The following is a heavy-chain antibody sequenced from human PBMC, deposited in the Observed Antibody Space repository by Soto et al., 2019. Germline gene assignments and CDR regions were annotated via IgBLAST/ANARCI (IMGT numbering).Heavy chain of an antibody. D-gene: IGHD3-22*01. V-gene: IGHV4-59*01. CDR3: ARDASYMIVGGNYYGMDV. Sequence: PXETLSLTCAAAGCSISSSYWSWIRQPPGKGLDWIGYIYYSGSTNYNPSLKSRVTISVDTSKNQFSLKLSSVTAADTAVYYCARDASYMIVGGNYYGMDVWGQGPTVTVSS. J-gene: IGHJ6*02. CDR2: IYYSGST. CDR1: GCSISSSY.